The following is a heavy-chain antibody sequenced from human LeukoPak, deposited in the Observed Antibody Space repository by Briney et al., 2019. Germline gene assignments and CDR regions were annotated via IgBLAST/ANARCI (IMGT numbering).Heavy chain of an antibody. CDR2: VNGYTDDT. V-gene: IGHV1-18*01. CDR1: GYRFSSQS. D-gene: IGHD3-10*01. J-gene: IGHJ4*02. Sequence: ASVKVSCKTSGYRFSSQSITWVRQAPGQGLEWMGWVNGYTDDTHYAQRLQGRITMTTDTSTSTAFLELRSLTSDDSAVYYCAKGKSPLDYWGQGTLVAVSS. CDR3: AKGKSPLDY.